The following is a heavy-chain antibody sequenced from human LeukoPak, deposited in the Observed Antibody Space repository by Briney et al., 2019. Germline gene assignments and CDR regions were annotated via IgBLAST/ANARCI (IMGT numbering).Heavy chain of an antibody. CDR3: ARDVIGGDTLDS. CDR1: GFTFSSW. J-gene: IGHJ4*02. V-gene: IGHV3-7*01. Sequence: GGSLRLSCAASGFTFSSWMTWVRQAPGKGLEWVASIVEDGSQKYYVDSVKGRFTISRDNAKNSLYLQMNSLEAEDTAVYYCARDVIGGDTLDSWGQGTLVTVSS. D-gene: IGHD2-21*02. CDR2: IVEDGSQK.